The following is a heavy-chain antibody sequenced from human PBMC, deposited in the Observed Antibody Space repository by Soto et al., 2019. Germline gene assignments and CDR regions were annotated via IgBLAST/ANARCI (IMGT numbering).Heavy chain of an antibody. Sequence: GASVKVSCKASGYTFTSYGISWVRQAPGQGLEWMGWISAYNGNTNYAQKLQGRVTMTTDTSTSTAYMELRSLRSDDTAVYYCARDSDVQYYYDSSGYVSWGQGTLVTV. V-gene: IGHV1-18*01. CDR2: ISAYNGNT. D-gene: IGHD3-22*01. CDR3: ARDSDVQYYYDSSGYVS. CDR1: GYTFTSYG. J-gene: IGHJ4*02.